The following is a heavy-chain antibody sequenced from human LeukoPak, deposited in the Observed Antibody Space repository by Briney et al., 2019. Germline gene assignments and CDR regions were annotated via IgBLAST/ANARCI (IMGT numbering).Heavy chain of an antibody. V-gene: IGHV4-30-4*01. CDR1: GGPIRSDDYY. D-gene: IGHD5-12*01. CDR3: ARYLGKNSGCGCFDY. Sequence: PSQTLSLTCTVSGGPIRSDDYYWSWIRQPPGMGLEWIGYIYYSGTTYYNPSLKSRVTISVDTSKNQFSLKLSSVTAADTAVYYCARYLGKNSGCGCFDYWGQGALVTVSS. J-gene: IGHJ4*02. CDR2: IYYSGTT.